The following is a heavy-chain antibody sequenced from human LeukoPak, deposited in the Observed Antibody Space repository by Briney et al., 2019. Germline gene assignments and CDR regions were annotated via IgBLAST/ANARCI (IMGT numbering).Heavy chain of an antibody. CDR1: GYSISSGYY. J-gene: IGHJ4*02. CDR2: IYHSGST. Sequence: SETLSLTCAVSGYSISSGYYWGWIRQPPGKGLEWIGSIYHSGSTYYNPSLKSRVTISVDTSKKQFSLKLSSVTAADTAVYYCARAVAVAGTGYFDYWGQGTLVTVSS. V-gene: IGHV4-38-2*01. D-gene: IGHD6-19*01. CDR3: ARAVAVAGTGYFDY.